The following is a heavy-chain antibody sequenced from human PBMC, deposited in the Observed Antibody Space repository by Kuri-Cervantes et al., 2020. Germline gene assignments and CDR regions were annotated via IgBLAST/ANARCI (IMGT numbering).Heavy chain of an antibody. CDR3: ARDLSFGGPFDY. D-gene: IGHD3-16*01. CDR2: ISYDGSNK. CDR1: GFTFDDYG. V-gene: IGHV3-30*03. Sequence: GGSLRLSCAASGFTFDDYGMSWVRQAPGKGLEWVAIISYDGSNKYYADSVKGRFTISRDNSKNTLYLQMNSLRAEDTAVFYCARDLSFGGPFDYWGQGTLVTVSS. J-gene: IGHJ4*02.